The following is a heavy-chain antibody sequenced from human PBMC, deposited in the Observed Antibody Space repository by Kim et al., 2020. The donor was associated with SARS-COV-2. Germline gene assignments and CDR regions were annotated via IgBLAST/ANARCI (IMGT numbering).Heavy chain of an antibody. CDR2: ISTSNGNT. CDR1: GYIFTNYG. Sequence: ASVKVSCKASGYIFTNYGLTWVRQAPGQGLEWMGWISTSNGNTNSAQKFQGRVTMTTDTSTSTVYMELTSLRSDDTAIYYCARGGGSGRDGLDVWSQGTTVSVSS. CDR3: ARGGGSGRDGLDV. D-gene: IGHD3-10*01. J-gene: IGHJ6*02. V-gene: IGHV1-18*04.